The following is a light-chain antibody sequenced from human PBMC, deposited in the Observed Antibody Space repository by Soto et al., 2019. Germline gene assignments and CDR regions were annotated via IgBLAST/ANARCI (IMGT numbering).Light chain of an antibody. CDR2: WAS. Sequence: DIMMTQSPDSLAVSLGERATINCKSSQSVLYSSNNKNYLTWYQQKPGQPPKLLIYWASTRESGVPDRFSGGGSGPDFTLTISSLQAEDVAVYYCQQYYNTPYTFGQGTKLEIK. V-gene: IGKV4-1*01. CDR1: QSVLYSSNNKNY. CDR3: QQYYNTPYT. J-gene: IGKJ2*01.